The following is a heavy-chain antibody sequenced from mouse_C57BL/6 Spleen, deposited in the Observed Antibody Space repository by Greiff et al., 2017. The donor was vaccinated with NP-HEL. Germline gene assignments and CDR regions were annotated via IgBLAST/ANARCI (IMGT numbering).Heavy chain of an antibody. J-gene: IGHJ2*01. CDR3: ARGGVVAPYYFDY. Sequence: VQLQQPGAELVRPGSSVKLSCKASGYTFTSYWMDWVKQRPGQGLEWIGNIYPSDSETHYNQKFKDKATLTVDKSSSTAYMQLSSLTSEDSAVYYCARGGVVAPYYFDYWGQGTTLTVSS. CDR2: IYPSDSET. D-gene: IGHD1-1*01. CDR1: GYTFTSYW. V-gene: IGHV1-61*01.